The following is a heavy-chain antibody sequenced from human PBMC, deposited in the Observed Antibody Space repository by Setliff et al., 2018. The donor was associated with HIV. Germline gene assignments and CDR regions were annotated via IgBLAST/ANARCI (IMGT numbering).Heavy chain of an antibody. CDR3: ARSSLHCGGGSCYLTWFDP. J-gene: IGHJ5*02. D-gene: IGHD2-15*01. V-gene: IGHV4-4*02. CDR2: IYHSGST. CDR1: GGSISSNW. Sequence: PSETLSLTCAVSGGSISSNWWSWVRQSPGKGLEWIGEIYHSGSTHYNPSLQSRVTISVDTSKNQFSLKLTSVTAADTAVYYCARSSLHCGGGSCYLTWFDPWGQGTLVTVSS.